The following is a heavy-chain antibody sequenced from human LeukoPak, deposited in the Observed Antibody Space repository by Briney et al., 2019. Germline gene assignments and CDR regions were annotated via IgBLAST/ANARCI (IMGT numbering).Heavy chain of an antibody. Sequence: PGGSLRLSCAASGFTFSSYAMSWVRQAPGKGLEWVSAISGSGGSTYHADSVKGRFTISRDNSKNTLYLQMNSLRAEDTAVYYCAKVIYYDSSGSPPPWFDPWGQGTLVTVSS. D-gene: IGHD3-22*01. CDR2: ISGSGGST. J-gene: IGHJ5*02. V-gene: IGHV3-23*01. CDR1: GFTFSSYA. CDR3: AKVIYYDSSGSPPPWFDP.